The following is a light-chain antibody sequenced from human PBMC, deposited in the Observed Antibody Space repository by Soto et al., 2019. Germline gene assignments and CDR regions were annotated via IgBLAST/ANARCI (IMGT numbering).Light chain of an antibody. Sequence: EIVLTQSPATLSLSPGERATLSCRASQSVSSYLAWYRQKPGQAPRLLLYDASNRATGIPARLSGSGSGTDFTLTISSLEPEDFAVYYCQQRSNWPPWTFGQGTKVEIK. CDR2: DAS. J-gene: IGKJ1*01. V-gene: IGKV3-11*01. CDR1: QSVSSY. CDR3: QQRSNWPPWT.